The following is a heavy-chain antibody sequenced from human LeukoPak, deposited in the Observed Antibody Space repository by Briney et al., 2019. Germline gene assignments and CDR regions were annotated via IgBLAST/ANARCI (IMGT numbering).Heavy chain of an antibody. J-gene: IGHJ4*02. V-gene: IGHV3-23*01. CDR3: AKARSYYYDSSGLDY. Sequence: GGSLRLSCAASGFTFSSYAMSWVRQAPGKGLEWVSAISGSGGSTYYADSVKGRFTISRDNSKNTLYLQMNSLRAEDTAVYYCAKARSYYYDSSGLDYWGQGTLVTVSS. CDR1: GFTFSSYA. D-gene: IGHD3-22*01. CDR2: ISGSGGST.